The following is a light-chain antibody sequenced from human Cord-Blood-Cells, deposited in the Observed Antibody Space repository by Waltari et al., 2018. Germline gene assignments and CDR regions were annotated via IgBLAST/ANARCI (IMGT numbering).Light chain of an antibody. Sequence: IALTQSPATRSLSPGERATLACRASQSVSSYLAWYQQKPGQAPRLLIYDASNRATGIPARFSGSGSGTDFTLTISSLEPEDFAVYYCQQRSNWPRTFGQGTKVEIK. J-gene: IGKJ1*01. V-gene: IGKV3-11*01. CDR2: DAS. CDR1: QSVSSY. CDR3: QQRSNWPRT.